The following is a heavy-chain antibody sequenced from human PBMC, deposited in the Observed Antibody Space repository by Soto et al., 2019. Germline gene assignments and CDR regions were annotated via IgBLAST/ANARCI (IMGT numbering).Heavy chain of an antibody. V-gene: IGHV3-33*01. D-gene: IGHD3-16*01. Sequence: GGSLRLSCAASGFTFSSYGMHWVRQAPGKGLEWVAVIWYDGSNKYYADSVKGRFTISRDNSKNTLYLQMNSLRAEDTAVYYCAREDGTPGGRWLYYFDYWGQGTLVTVSS. CDR3: AREDGTPGGRWLYYFDY. CDR2: IWYDGSNK. CDR1: GFTFSSYG. J-gene: IGHJ4*02.